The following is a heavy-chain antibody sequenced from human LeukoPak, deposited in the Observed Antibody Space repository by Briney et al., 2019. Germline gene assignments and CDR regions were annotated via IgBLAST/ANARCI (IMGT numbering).Heavy chain of an antibody. Sequence: ASVKDSCKVSGYTLTELSMHWVRQAPGKGLEWMGGFDPEDGETIYAQKFQGRVTMTEDTSTDTAYMELSSLRSEDTAVYYCATDYGWRYYYDSSGPPSFDYWGQGTLVTVSS. J-gene: IGHJ4*02. CDR3: ATDYGWRYYYDSSGPPSFDY. CDR2: FDPEDGET. V-gene: IGHV1-24*01. CDR1: GYTLTELS. D-gene: IGHD3-22*01.